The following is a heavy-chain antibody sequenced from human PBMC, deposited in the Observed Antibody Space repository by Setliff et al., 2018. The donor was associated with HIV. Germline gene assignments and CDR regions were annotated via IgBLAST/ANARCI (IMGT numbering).Heavy chain of an antibody. CDR3: IIAYSSGWLAPMGFDS. CDR2: IYYSGST. Sequence: SETLSLTCTVSGGPIYGSDYYWGWIRQPPGKGLEWIGTIYYSGSTYYNPSLKSRATISVDTSKNQFSLKLSSVTAADTAVYYCIIAYSSGWLAPMGFDSWGQGTLVTVS. CDR1: GGPIYGSDYY. J-gene: IGHJ4*02. V-gene: IGHV4-39*01. D-gene: IGHD6-19*01.